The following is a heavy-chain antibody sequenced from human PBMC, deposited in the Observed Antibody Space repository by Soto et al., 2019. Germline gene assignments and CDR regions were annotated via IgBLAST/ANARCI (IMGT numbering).Heavy chain of an antibody. CDR3: SRHNYTSGGCCYDY. D-gene: IGHD2-15*01. J-gene: IGHJ4*02. CDR1: GGSISRYY. CDR2: IYYSGST. V-gene: IGHV4-59*08. Sequence: QVQLQESGPGLVKPSETLSLTCTVSGGSISRYYWSWIRQPPGKGLEWIGYIYYSGSTNYNRSLMSRVTISVAKSRVQFSLKLSSVTAADTAVYYCSRHNYTSGGCCYDYWGQGTLVTVSS.